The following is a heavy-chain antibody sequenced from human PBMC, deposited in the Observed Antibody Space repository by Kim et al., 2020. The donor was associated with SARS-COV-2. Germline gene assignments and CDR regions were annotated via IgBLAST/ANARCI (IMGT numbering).Heavy chain of an antibody. V-gene: IGHV3-9*01. CDR3: AKDTDLGVTTFLPAF. CDR1: GFTFDDYA. D-gene: IGHD4-17*01. Sequence: GGSLRLSCAASGFTFDDYAMHWVRQAPGKGLEWVSGISWNSGSIGYADSVKGRFTISRDNAKNSLYLQMNSLRAEDTALYYCAKDTDLGVTTFLPAFWGQGTLVTVSS. J-gene: IGHJ4*02. CDR2: ISWNSGSI.